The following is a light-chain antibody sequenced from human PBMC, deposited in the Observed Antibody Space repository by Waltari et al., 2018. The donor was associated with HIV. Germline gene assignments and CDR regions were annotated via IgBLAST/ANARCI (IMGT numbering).Light chain of an antibody. J-gene: IGLJ3*02. CDR2: DVS. V-gene: IGLV2-14*03. CDR3: SSYTGTIKL. Sequence: QSALTQPPSVSGSPGQSVTISCTGTNSDIGRYVSWYQQHPGQAPRLMIFDVSQRPSEISVRFAGSKSGTTAALTIAGLQTDDEADYFCSSYTGTIKLFGGGTKLTVL. CDR1: NSDIGRY.